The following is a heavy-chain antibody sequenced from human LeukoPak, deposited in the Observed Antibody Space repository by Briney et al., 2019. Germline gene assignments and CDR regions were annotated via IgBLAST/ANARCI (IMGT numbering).Heavy chain of an antibody. CDR1: NHTFSTYG. J-gene: IGHJ4*02. D-gene: IGHD3-9*01. CDR2: ISAHSGNT. V-gene: IGHV1-18*01. Sequence: GASVKVSCKATNHTFSTYGISWVRQAPGQGLEWMGWISAHSGNTIYAEKFQGRVTMTIDTSTSTTYMELGSLRSDDTAVYYYATQLRDFDGLSRGLVDWGQGTLVTVSA. CDR3: ATQLRDFDGLSRGLVD.